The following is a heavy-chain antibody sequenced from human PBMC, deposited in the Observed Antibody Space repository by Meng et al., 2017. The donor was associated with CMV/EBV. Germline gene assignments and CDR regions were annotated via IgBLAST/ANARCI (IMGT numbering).Heavy chain of an antibody. CDR1: WCPIRRCEYY. CDR2: IYYSGTT. J-gene: IGHJ4*02. Sequence: ANPPQSLALICSVSWCPIRRCEYYWSWIREPPGKGLDWIGYIYYSGTTYYNPSLESRVTISVDTSKNQFSLNLSSVTAADTAVYYCARLSGSGTTSTGYHYAFDSWGQGTLVTVSS. V-gene: IGHV4-30-4*08. CDR3: ARLSGSGTTSTGYHYAFDS. D-gene: IGHD3-22*01.